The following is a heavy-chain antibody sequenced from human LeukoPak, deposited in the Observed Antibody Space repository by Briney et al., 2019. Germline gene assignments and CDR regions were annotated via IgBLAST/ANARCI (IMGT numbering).Heavy chain of an antibody. CDR1: GYTFTSYG. V-gene: IGHV1-18*01. D-gene: IGHD3-10*01. Sequence: ASVKVSCKASGYTFTSYGISWVRQAPGQGLEWMGWISAYNGNTNYAQKLQGRVTMTTDTSTNTAYMELRSLRSDDTAVYYCARVVEGIWSKGITMVRGAIDPWGQGTLVTVSS. J-gene: IGHJ5*02. CDR3: ARVVEGIWSKGITMVRGAIDP. CDR2: ISAYNGNT.